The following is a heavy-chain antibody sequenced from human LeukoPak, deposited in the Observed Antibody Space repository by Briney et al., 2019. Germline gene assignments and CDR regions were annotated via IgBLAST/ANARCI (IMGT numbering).Heavy chain of an antibody. CDR2: IIPILGIA. CDR3: ARVRIGQQLDKYYYYAMDV. Sequence: SVKVSCKASGGTFSSYAISWVRQAPGQGLEWMGRIIPILGIANYAQKFQGRVTITADTSISTAYMEVSRLRSDDTAVYYCARVRIGQQLDKYYYYAMDVWGQGTTVTVSS. J-gene: IGHJ6*02. D-gene: IGHD6-13*01. CDR1: GGTFSSYA. V-gene: IGHV1-69*04.